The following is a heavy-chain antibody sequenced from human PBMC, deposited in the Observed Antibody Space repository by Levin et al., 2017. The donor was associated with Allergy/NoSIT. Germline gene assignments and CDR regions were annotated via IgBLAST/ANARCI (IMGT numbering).Heavy chain of an antibody. D-gene: IGHD3-10*01. CDR3: ARALYYYVSGTYYETFDN. Sequence: TCAASGFTFSRYSMNWVRQAPGKGLEWVSSISPSSTYIYYADSVKGRFTISRDDAKNSLSLQMNSLRAEDTALYYCARALYYYVSGTYYETFDNWGQGTLVTVSS. V-gene: IGHV3-21*01. J-gene: IGHJ4*02. CDR1: GFTFSRYS. CDR2: ISPSSTYI.